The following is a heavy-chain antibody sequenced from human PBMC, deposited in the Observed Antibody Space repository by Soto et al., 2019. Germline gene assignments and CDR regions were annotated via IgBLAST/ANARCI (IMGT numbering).Heavy chain of an antibody. CDR3: ARGADIVVVVAATPVRWFDP. CDR1: GYTFTGYY. D-gene: IGHD2-15*01. CDR2: INPNSGGT. Sequence: QVQLVQSGAEVKKPGASVKVSCKASGYTFTGYYMHWVRQAPGQGLEWMGWINPNSGGTNYAQKCEGWVTMSRDRSISTSYMERSRLRSDDTAVYYCARGADIVVVVAATPVRWFDPWGQGALVTVSS. V-gene: IGHV1-2*04. J-gene: IGHJ5*02.